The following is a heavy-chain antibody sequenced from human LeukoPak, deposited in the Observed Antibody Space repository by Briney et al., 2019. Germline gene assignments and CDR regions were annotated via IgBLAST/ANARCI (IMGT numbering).Heavy chain of an antibody. Sequence: AGSLRLSCAASGFTFSGSAIHWVRQSSGKGLEWVGQIDKKDKGYATATAYAASVKGRFTISRDDSINTAYLQMKSLKTEDTALYYCTRDSGTSNWFGPWGQGTLVTVSS. J-gene: IGHJ5*02. V-gene: IGHV3-73*01. CDR3: TRDSGTSNWFGP. CDR2: IDKKDKGYATAT. CDR1: GFTFSGSA. D-gene: IGHD1-26*01.